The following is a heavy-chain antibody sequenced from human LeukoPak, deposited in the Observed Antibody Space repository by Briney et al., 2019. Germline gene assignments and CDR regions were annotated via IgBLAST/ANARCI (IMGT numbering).Heavy chain of an antibody. Sequence: GRPLRLSCAASGFTFSSYGMHWVRQAPGKGLEWVAVIWYDGSNKYYADSVKGRFTISRDNSKNTLCLQMNSLRAEDTAVYYCARDPAAGYSSYYFDYWGQGTLVTVSS. D-gene: IGHD6-13*01. J-gene: IGHJ4*02. CDR2: IWYDGSNK. CDR3: ARDPAAGYSSYYFDY. V-gene: IGHV3-33*01. CDR1: GFTFSSYG.